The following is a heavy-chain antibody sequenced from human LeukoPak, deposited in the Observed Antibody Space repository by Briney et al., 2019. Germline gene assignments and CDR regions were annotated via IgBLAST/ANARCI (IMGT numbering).Heavy chain of an antibody. V-gene: IGHV1-8*01. J-gene: IGHJ4*02. CDR1: GYTFTSYD. D-gene: IGHD3-10*01. CDR2: MNPNSGNT. CDR3: ARVGRRSGSFDY. Sequence: GASVKVSCKASGYTFTSYDINWVRQATGQGLEWMGWMNPNSGNTGYAQKFQGRVTMTRDTSTSTVYMELSSLRSEDTAVYYCARVGRRSGSFDYWGQGTLVTVSS.